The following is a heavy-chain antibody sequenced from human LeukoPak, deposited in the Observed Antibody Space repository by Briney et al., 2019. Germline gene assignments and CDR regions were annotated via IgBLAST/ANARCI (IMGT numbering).Heavy chain of an antibody. CDR2: IFYSGST. Sequence: PSETLSLTCTVSGGSISRYYWSWIRQPPGKGLEWIGYIFYSGSTNYNPSLKSRVTISVDTSKNQFSLKLSSVTAADTAMYYCARDNYSRAFDIWGQGTMVTVSS. V-gene: IGHV4-59*01. J-gene: IGHJ3*02. D-gene: IGHD1-7*01. CDR3: ARDNYSRAFDI. CDR1: GGSISRYY.